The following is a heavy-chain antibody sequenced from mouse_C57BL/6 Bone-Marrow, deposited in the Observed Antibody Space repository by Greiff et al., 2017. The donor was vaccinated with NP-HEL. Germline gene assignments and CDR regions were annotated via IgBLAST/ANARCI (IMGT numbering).Heavy chain of an antibody. J-gene: IGHJ1*03. CDR3: ARITTGGDWYFDV. CDR1: GYTFTSYW. V-gene: IGHV1-64*01. CDR2: IHPNSGST. D-gene: IGHD1-1*01. Sequence: VQLQQPGAELVKPGASVKLSCKASGYTFTSYWMHWVKQRPGQGLEWIGMIHPNSGSTNYNEKFKSKATLTVYKSSSTAYMQLSSLTSEDSAVYYGARITTGGDWYFDVWGTGTTVTVSS.